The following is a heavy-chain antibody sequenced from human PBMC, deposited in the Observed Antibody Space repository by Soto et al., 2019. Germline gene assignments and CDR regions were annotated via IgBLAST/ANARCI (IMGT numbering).Heavy chain of an antibody. CDR1: GFTFSSYA. CDR3: ARDRARYSSSMLDAFDI. D-gene: IGHD6-6*01. CDR2: ISYDGSNK. V-gene: IGHV3-30-3*01. Sequence: QVQLVESGGGVVQPGRSLRLSCAASGFTFSSYAMHWVRQAPGKGLEWVAVISYDGSNKYYADSVKGRFTISRDNSKNTLSLQMNSLRAEDTAVYYCARDRARYSSSMLDAFDIWGQGTMVTVSS. J-gene: IGHJ3*02.